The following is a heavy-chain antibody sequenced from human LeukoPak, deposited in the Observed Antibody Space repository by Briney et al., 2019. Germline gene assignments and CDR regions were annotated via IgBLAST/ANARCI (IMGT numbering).Heavy chain of an antibody. Sequence: SETLSLTCTVSGGSISSGGYYWSWIPQHPGKGLEWIGYIYYSGSIYYNPSLKSRVTISVDTTKNQISLKLSSVTAADTAVYYCAREVGDYSSRNFVYWGEGTLVTVSS. D-gene: IGHD4-17*01. V-gene: IGHV4-31*03. CDR1: GGSISSGGYY. CDR2: IYYSGSI. CDR3: AREVGDYSSRNFVY. J-gene: IGHJ4*02.